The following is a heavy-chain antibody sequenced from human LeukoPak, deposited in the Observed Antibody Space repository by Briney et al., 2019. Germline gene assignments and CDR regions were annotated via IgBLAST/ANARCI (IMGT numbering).Heavy chain of an antibody. J-gene: IGHJ6*02. Sequence: ASVKVSCKASGYTFTGYYMHWVRQAPGQGLEWMGWINPNSGGTNYAQKFQGRVTMTRDTSISTAYVELSRLRSDDTAVYYCARDLQVGASNYYYYGMDVWGQGTTVTVSS. CDR2: INPNSGGT. CDR3: ARDLQVGASNYYYYGMDV. D-gene: IGHD1-26*01. V-gene: IGHV1-2*02. CDR1: GYTFTGYY.